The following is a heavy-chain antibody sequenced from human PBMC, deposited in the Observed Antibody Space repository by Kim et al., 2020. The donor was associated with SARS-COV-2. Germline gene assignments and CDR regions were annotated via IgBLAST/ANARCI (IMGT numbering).Heavy chain of an antibody. CDR3: ARAGYSSSWYLSDYYYGMDV. V-gene: IGHV1-18*01. D-gene: IGHD6-13*01. CDR1: GYTFTSYG. CDR2: ISAYNGNT. J-gene: IGHJ6*01. Sequence: ASVKVSCKASGYTFTSYGISWVRQAPGQGLEWMGWISAYNGNTNYAQKLQGRVTMTTDTSTSTAYMELRSLRSDDTAVYYCARAGYSSSWYLSDYYYGMDVWGQGTTVTVSS.